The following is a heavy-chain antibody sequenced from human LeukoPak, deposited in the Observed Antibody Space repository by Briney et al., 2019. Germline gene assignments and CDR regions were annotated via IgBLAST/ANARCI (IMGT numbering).Heavy chain of an antibody. D-gene: IGHD3-22*01. J-gene: IGHJ6*02. CDR1: GGSFSGYY. Sequence: SETLSLTCAVYGGSFSGYYWSWIRQPPGKGLEWIGEINHSGSTNYNPSFKSRVTISVDTSKNQFSLKLSSVTAADTAVYYCASAPKYYYGSSGFSSYYYGMDVWGQGTTVTVSS. CDR2: INHSGST. V-gene: IGHV4-34*01. CDR3: ASAPKYYYGSSGFSSYYYGMDV.